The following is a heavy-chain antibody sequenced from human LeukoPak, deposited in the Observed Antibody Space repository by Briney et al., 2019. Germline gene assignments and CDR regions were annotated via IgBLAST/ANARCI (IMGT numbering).Heavy chain of an antibody. J-gene: IGHJ4*02. Sequence: ASVKVSCKASGYTFTSYGISWVRQAPGQGLERMGWISAYNGNTNYAQKLQGRVTMTTDTSTSTAYMELRSLRSDDTAVYYCARARGGRYYDSSGYPDYWGQGTLVNVSS. CDR1: GYTFTSYG. CDR3: ARARGGRYYDSSGYPDY. D-gene: IGHD3-22*01. V-gene: IGHV1-18*01. CDR2: ISAYNGNT.